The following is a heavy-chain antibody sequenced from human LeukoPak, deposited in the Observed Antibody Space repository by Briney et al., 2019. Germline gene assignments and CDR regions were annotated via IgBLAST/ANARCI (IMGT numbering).Heavy chain of an antibody. CDR1: GGSISSISNYY. D-gene: IGHD2-15*01. Sequence: PSESLSLTCIFSGGSISSISNYYWSWIRQPPGKGLEWIWYIYYSGSTNYNPSLKSRVTISIDTSKNQFSLKLISVTAADTAIDYCARSDCSGGSCYINFDYWGQGTLVTVSS. CDR3: ARSDCSGGSCYINFDY. J-gene: IGHJ4*02. CDR2: IYYSGST. V-gene: IGHV4-61*01.